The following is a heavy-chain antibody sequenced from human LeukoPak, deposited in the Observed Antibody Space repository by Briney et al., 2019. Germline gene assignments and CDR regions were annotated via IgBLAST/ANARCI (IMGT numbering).Heavy chain of an antibody. Sequence: PGGSLRLSCAASGFTFSSYAMSWVRQAQGKGLEWVSVISVSGGSTYYADSVKGRFTISRDKSKNTLYLQMNSVEAEDTAVYYCAKDQGLWYDDLYYFDYGGQGTLVTVSS. CDR1: GFTFSSYA. V-gene: IGHV3-23*01. J-gene: IGHJ4*02. CDR2: ISVSGGST. D-gene: IGHD4-17*01. CDR3: AKDQGLWYDDLYYFDY.